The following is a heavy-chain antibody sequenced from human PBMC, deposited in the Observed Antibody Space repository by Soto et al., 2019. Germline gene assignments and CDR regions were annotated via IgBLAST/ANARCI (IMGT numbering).Heavy chain of an antibody. CDR3: ARDLIVDSGSGSYSDYHYGMYV. CDR2: ISSSSSYT. Sequence: GGSLSLSCAASGFNLSDSYMAWIRQAPGTGLERVLYISSSSSYTNYADSVTGRFTIYRDNAKNPLYLQMNSLRAEHTAVYYCARDLIVDSGSGSYSDYHYGMYVWAQETTVTVSS. CDR1: GFNLSDSY. D-gene: IGHD3-10*01. J-gene: IGHJ6*02. V-gene: IGHV3-11*05.